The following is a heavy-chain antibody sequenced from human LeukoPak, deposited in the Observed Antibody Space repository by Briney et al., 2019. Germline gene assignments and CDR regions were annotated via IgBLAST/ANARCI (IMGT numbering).Heavy chain of an antibody. V-gene: IGHV4-59*12. CDR1: GGSISSYY. Sequence: PSETLSLTCTVSGGSISSYYWSWIRQPPGKGLEWIGYMYYSGSTNYNPSLKSRVTISVDTSKNQFSLKLSSVTAADTAVYYCARRKIVVVTRNWFDPWGQGTLVTVSS. CDR3: ARRKIVVVTRNWFDP. CDR2: MYYSGST. J-gene: IGHJ5*02. D-gene: IGHD2-21*02.